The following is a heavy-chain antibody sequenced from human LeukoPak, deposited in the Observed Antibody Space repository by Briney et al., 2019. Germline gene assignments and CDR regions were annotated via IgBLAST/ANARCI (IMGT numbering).Heavy chain of an antibody. Sequence: PGGSLRLSCAASGFTFSNAWISWVRQAPGKGLEWVGRIKSKTDGGTTDYAAPVKGRFTISRDDSKNTLYLQMNSLKTEDTAVYYCTTVSSSWYYFDYWGQGTLVTVSS. J-gene: IGHJ4*02. CDR2: IKSKTDGGTT. D-gene: IGHD6-13*01. V-gene: IGHV3-15*01. CDR1: GFTFSNAW. CDR3: TTVSSSWYYFDY.